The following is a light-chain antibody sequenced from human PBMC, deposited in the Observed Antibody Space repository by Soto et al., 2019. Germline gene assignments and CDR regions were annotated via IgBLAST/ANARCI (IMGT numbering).Light chain of an antibody. Sequence: ETVLTQSPATLSFSPGERATLSCRASQSFSSYLAWYQQKPGQAPRLLIYEASNRATDIPARFSGSVSGTDFTLTISSLEPEDCAVYYCQQRSNWPPTFGQGTKVDI. J-gene: IGKJ1*01. CDR1: QSFSSY. CDR3: QQRSNWPPT. CDR2: EAS. V-gene: IGKV3-11*01.